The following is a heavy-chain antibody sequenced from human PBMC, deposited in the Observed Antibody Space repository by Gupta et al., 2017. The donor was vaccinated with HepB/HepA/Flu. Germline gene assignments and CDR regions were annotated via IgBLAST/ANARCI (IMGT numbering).Heavy chain of an antibody. CDR2: IIADGSAT. CDR1: GFRFSSSW. Sequence: EVQLVESGGGLVQPGGSLRLSCAASGFRFSSSWMHWVRQAPGKGLVWVSHIIADGSATGYADSVKGRFTIPRDNAENTLFLQMNSLRAEDTAVYYCARDLRHCSGGSCSWGQGTLVTVSS. J-gene: IGHJ5*02. V-gene: IGHV3-74*01. D-gene: IGHD2-15*01. CDR3: ARDLRHCSGGSCS.